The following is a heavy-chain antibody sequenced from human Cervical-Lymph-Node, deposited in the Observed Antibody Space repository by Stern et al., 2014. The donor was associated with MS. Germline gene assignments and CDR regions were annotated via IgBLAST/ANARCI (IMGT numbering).Heavy chain of an antibody. V-gene: IGHV1-18*01. Sequence: VQLVQSGPEVKKPGASVKVSCKASGYTFTSFGISWMRRAPGQGLEWMGWISGYNGDTNYPQKFQGRVTLTTDTSTSTAHMDLTSLRSDDTAMYYCARGPYCSSTSCYTNGYYFYGMDVWGQGTTVTVSS. CDR3: ARGPYCSSTSCYTNGYYFYGMDV. CDR1: GYTFTSFG. J-gene: IGHJ6*02. CDR2: ISGYNGDT. D-gene: IGHD2-2*02.